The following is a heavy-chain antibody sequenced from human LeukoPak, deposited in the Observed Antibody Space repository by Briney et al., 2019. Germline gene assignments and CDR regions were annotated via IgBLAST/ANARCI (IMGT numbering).Heavy chain of an antibody. V-gene: IGHV4-38-2*02. D-gene: IGHD6-13*01. Sequence: SETLSLTCTVSGYSISSGYYWGWLRQPPGKGLEWIGSIYHSGITYYNPSLKSRVTMLVDTSKNQFSLKLSSVTAADTAVYYCARGYSSSWYLNWFDPWGQGTLVTVSS. CDR3: ARGYSSSWYLNWFDP. J-gene: IGHJ5*02. CDR1: GYSISSGYY. CDR2: IYHSGIT.